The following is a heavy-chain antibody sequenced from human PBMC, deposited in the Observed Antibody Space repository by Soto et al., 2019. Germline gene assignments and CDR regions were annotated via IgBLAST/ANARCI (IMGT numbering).Heavy chain of an antibody. CDR3: ARDREAGYNFYYGRDV. V-gene: IGHV4-4*07. J-gene: IGHJ6*02. CDR1: GADINTYS. CDR2: IYTSASI. D-gene: IGHD6-19*01. Sequence: PSETLSLTCSVSGADINTYSWTWIRQPAGKGLEWIGRIYTSASINYNPSLKGRVTLSVDTSTNQVSLRLASVTAADTAIYYCARDREAGYNFYYGRDVWGQGTTVTVS.